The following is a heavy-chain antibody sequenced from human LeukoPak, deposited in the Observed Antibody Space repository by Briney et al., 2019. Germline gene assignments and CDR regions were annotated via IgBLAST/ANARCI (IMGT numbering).Heavy chain of an antibody. V-gene: IGHV3-23*01. J-gene: IGHJ5*02. CDR3: EHSQLVP. CDR2: ISESGGST. CDR1: GFTFSNYA. Sequence: QPGGSLRLSCAASGFTFSNYAMTWVRQAPGKGLEWVSAISESGGSTYYADSVKGRFTISRDNSKNMLYLQMNSLRAEDTAVYYCEHSQLVPWGQGTLVTVSS. D-gene: IGHD1-1*01.